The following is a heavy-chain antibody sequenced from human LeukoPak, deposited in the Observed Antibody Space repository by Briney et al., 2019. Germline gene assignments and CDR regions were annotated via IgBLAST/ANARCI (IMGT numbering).Heavy chain of an antibody. D-gene: IGHD3-16*01. V-gene: IGHV3-74*01. CDR2: INSDGSST. CDR3: ARVGAVYAFDY. CDR1: GFTFSSYW. J-gene: IGHJ4*02. Sequence: PGGSLRLSCAASGFTFSSYWMHWVRQAPGKRLVWVSRINSDGSSTSYADSVKGRFTISRDNAKNTLYLQMNSLRAEDTAVYYCARVGAVYAFDYRGQGTLVTVSS.